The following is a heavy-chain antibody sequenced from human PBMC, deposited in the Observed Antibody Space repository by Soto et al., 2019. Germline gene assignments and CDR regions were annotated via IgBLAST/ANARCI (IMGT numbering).Heavy chain of an antibody. CDR3: ARQRRTILLQAYFDY. CDR1: GESISSSSYY. D-gene: IGHD1-1*01. V-gene: IGHV4-39*01. CDR2: IYYSGRT. J-gene: IGHJ4*02. Sequence: SETLSLTCFVSGESISSSSYYWGCLRQPPGKGLEWIGSIYYSGRTYYNPSFKSRVTISIDTSKNQFSLKLSSVTATDTSVYSCARQRRTILLQAYFDYWGQGALVTVSS.